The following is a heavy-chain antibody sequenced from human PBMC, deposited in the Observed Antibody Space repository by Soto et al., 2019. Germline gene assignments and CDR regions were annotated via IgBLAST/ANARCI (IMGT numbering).Heavy chain of an antibody. V-gene: IGHV3-7*01. J-gene: IGHJ2*01. D-gene: IGHD1-1*01. CDR2: IKQDGSEK. CDR3: ARRATTSAGYFDL. Sequence: GGSLRLSCAASGFTFSNYWMSWVRQAPGKGLEWVANIKQDGSEKNYKDSVKGRLTISRDNAKNSLSLQMNSLRAEDTAVYYCARRATTSAGYFDLWGRGTLVTVSS. CDR1: GFTFSNYW.